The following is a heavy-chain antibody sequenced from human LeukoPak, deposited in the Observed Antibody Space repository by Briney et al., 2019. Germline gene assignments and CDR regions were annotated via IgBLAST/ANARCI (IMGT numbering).Heavy chain of an antibody. CDR2: IYTFGIT. D-gene: IGHD6-6*01. J-gene: IGHJ4*02. Sequence: SETLSLTCTVSGGSISSSYWSWIRQPAGKGLEWIGHIYTFGITNYIPSLKSRVTMSLDTSKNQFSLNLTSVTAADTAVYYCARAMSIAARLQTIFDYWGQGTLVTVSS. CDR3: ARAMSIAARLQTIFDY. V-gene: IGHV4-4*07. CDR1: GGSISSSY.